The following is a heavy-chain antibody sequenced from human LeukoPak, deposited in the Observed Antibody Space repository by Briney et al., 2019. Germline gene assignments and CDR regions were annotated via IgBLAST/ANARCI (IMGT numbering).Heavy chain of an antibody. CDR1: GFTFSNYW. CDR2: IKEDGRET. CDR3: ARVGWVGATPGAFDI. J-gene: IGHJ3*02. V-gene: IGHV3-7*01. Sequence: GESLRLSCAASGFTFSNYWMSWVRQAPGKGPEWVANIKEDGRETYYLDSVEGRFTISRDNAKNSLYLQMNSLRAEDTAVYYCARVGWVGATPGAFDIWGQGTMVTVSS. D-gene: IGHD1-26*01.